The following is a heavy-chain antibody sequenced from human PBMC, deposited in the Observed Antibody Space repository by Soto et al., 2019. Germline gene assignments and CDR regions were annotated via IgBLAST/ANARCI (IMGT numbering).Heavy chain of an antibody. CDR2: IYYSGST. V-gene: IGHV4-31*03. D-gene: IGHD3-3*01. Sequence: ASETLSLTCTVSGGSISSGGYYWSWIRQHPGKGLEWIGYIYYSGSTYYNPSLKSRVTISVDTSKSQFSLKLSSVTAADTAVYYCARDSITIFGVVHYYYGMDVWGQGTTVTVSS. J-gene: IGHJ6*02. CDR3: ARDSITIFGVVHYYYGMDV. CDR1: GGSISSGGYY.